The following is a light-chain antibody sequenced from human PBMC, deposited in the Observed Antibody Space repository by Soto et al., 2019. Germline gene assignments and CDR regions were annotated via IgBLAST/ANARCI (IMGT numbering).Light chain of an antibody. CDR1: SSDIGDYDY. Sequence: QSVLTQPASVSGSPGQSITISCTGSSSDIGDYDYVSWYQQHPGKAPKVLISEVSNRPSGVSNRFSGSKSGNTASLTISGLQAEDEADYYCCSYAGTFYVFGTGTKVTVL. CDR3: CSYAGTFYV. V-gene: IGLV2-14*01. J-gene: IGLJ1*01. CDR2: EVS.